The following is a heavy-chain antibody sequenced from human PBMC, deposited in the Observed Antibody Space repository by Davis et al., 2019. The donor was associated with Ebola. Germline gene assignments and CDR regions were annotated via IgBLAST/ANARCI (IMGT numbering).Heavy chain of an antibody. Sequence: PGGSLRLSCATSGFTFSNNWMSWVRQAPGKGLEWVANIMEDGSDKYYVDSVKGRFTISRDNAKNSVYLQMNSLTDEDTAMYYCARGDSGNYLLDFDYWGQGVLVTVSS. CDR2: IMEDGSDK. V-gene: IGHV3-7*01. CDR1: GFTFSNNW. J-gene: IGHJ4*02. D-gene: IGHD1-26*01. CDR3: ARGDSGNYLLDFDY.